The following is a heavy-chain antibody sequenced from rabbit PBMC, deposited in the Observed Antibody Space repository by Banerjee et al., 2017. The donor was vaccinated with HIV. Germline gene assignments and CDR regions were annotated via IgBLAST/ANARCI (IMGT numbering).Heavy chain of an antibody. J-gene: IGHJ4*01. CDR2: IYAGSSDIT. D-gene: IGHD1-1*01. CDR3: ATGANNIGYRANL. CDR1: GFSFSSSYW. V-gene: IGHV1S45*01. Sequence: QEHLVESGGGLVQPEGSLTLTCTVSGFSFSSSYWICWVRQAPGKGLEWIACIYAGSSDITYYANWAKGRFTISKTSSTTVTLQMTSLTAADTATYFCATGANNIGYRANLWGQGTLVTVS.